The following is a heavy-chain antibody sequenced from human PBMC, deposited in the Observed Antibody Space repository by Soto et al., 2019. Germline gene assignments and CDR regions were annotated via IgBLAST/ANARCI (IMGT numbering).Heavy chain of an antibody. CDR1: GFTFSSYA. CDR2: ISYDGSNK. D-gene: IGHD3-9*01. V-gene: IGHV3-30-3*01. Sequence: QVQLVESGGGVVQPGRSLRLSCAASGFTFSSYAMHWVRQAPGKGLEWVAVISYDGSNKYYADSVMGRFTISRDNSKNTLYLQMNSLRAVDTAVYYCARDQREYYDILTGYYPPWDYYYGMDVWGQGTTVTVSS. CDR3: ARDQREYYDILTGYYPPWDYYYGMDV. J-gene: IGHJ6*02.